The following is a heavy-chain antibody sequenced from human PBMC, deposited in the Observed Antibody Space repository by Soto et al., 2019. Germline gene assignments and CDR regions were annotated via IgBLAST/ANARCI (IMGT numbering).Heavy chain of an antibody. J-gene: IGHJ2*01. D-gene: IGHD7-27*01. Sequence: SGGSLRLSCAGSGFTFSSYDMHWVRQAAGKGLEWVSGIGTAGDPYYPDSVKGRFTISRENGKNSLDLQMNSLRAGDTAVYYCARGRDLTWGSRWFFDLWGRGTLVTVSS. CDR2: IGTAGDP. CDR3: ARGRDLTWGSRWFFDL. CDR1: GFTFSSYD. V-gene: IGHV3-13*05.